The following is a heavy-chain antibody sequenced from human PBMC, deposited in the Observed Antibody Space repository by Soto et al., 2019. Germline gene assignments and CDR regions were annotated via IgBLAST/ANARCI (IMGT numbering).Heavy chain of an antibody. Sequence: PGGSLRLSCAASGFTFSTYGMHWVRQAPGKGLEWVAAMSYDGTKQYYVDSVKGRFTISRDNSRNTLFLQLNSLRDEDTAVYYCARGGRRSGSYADAFDIWGQGTMVTVSS. CDR2: MSYDGTKQ. D-gene: IGHD1-26*01. CDR1: GFTFSTYG. V-gene: IGHV3-30*03. CDR3: ARGGRRSGSYADAFDI. J-gene: IGHJ3*02.